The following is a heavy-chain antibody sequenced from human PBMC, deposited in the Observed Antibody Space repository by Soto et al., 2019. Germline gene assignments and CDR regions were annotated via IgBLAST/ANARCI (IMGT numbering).Heavy chain of an antibody. CDR1: VFTFSSYA. CDR3: AKDSLSKEVAGLEY. V-gene: IGHV3-23*01. J-gene: IGHJ4*02. Sequence: PVGSLRLSCASSVFTFSSYAMSCVRHSPGKGLEWVSAISGSGGSTYYADSVKGRFTISRDNSKNTLYLQMNSLRAEDTAVYYCAKDSLSKEVAGLEYWGQGTLVNVS. CDR2: ISGSGGST. D-gene: IGHD6-19*01.